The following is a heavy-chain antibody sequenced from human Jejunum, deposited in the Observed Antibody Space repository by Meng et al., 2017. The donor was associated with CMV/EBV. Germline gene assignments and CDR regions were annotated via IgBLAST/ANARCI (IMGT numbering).Heavy chain of an antibody. CDR3: ARQRTVGVGVWFGT. CDR2: MNPRFGTA. V-gene: IGHV1-8*03. D-gene: IGHD2-21*01. Sequence: EDKCSDNDINWVRQPTGQELEWIGWMNPRFGTAGYAQKFQGRLTITRDTSRSTIYMELTGLTSDDTAMYYCARQRTVGVGVWFGTWGQGTLVTVSS. J-gene: IGHJ5*02. CDR1: EDKCSDND.